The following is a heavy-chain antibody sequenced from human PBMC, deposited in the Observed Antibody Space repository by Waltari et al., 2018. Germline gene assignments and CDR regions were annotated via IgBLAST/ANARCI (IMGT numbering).Heavy chain of an antibody. J-gene: IGHJ5*02. CDR1: GFTFSSYW. V-gene: IGHV4-34*01. Sequence: VQLVESGGGLVQPGGSLRLSCAASGFTFSSYWMSWIRQPPGKGLEWIGEINHSGSTNYNPSLKSRVTISVDTSKNQFSLKLSSVTAADTAVYYCARSCSGGSCYGWFDPWGQGTLVIVSS. CDR2: INHSGST. CDR3: ARSCSGGSCYGWFDP. D-gene: IGHD2-15*01.